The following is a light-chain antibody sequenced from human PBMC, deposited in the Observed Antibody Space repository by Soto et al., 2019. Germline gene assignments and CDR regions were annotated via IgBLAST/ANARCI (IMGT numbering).Light chain of an antibody. V-gene: IGLV1-47*02. CDR3: SSWDGSLSGYV. Sequence: QSVLTQPPSASGTPGQGVIISCSGSSSNIGSNYVYWYQQLPGTAPKLLIYNNNQRPSGVPDRFSASKSGTSASLAIRGLRSDDEADYYCSSWDGSLSGYVFGAGTKVTVL. J-gene: IGLJ1*01. CDR1: SSNIGSNY. CDR2: NNN.